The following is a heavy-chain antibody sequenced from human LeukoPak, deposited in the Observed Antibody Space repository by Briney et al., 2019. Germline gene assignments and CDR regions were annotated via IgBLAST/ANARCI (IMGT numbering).Heavy chain of an antibody. CDR2: IYYSGST. V-gene: IGHV4-34*01. Sequence: SETLSLTCAVYGGSFSGYYWSWIRQPPGKGLEWIGTIYYSGSTYYNPSLKSRVTISVDTSKNQFSLKLNSVTAADTAVYYCARDGYNPIDYWGQGTLVTVSS. D-gene: IGHD5-24*01. CDR1: GGSFSGYY. J-gene: IGHJ4*02. CDR3: ARDGYNPIDY.